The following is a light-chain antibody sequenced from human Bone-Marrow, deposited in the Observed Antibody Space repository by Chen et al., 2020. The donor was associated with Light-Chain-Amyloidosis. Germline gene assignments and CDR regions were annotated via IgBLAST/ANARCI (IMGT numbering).Light chain of an antibody. Sequence: SYVLTQPSSVSVAPGQTATIACGGNNIGSTSVHWYQQTPGQAPLLVVYDDSDRPSGIPERLSGSNSGNTATLTISRVEAGEEADYYCQVWDRSSDRPVFGGGTKLNVL. CDR3: QVWDRSSDRPV. J-gene: IGLJ3*02. CDR1: NIGSTS. V-gene: IGLV3-21*02. CDR2: DDS.